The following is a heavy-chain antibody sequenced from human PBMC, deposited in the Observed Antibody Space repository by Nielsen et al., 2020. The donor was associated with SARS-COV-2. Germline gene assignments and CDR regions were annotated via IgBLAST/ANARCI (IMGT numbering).Heavy chain of an antibody. J-gene: IGHJ4*02. V-gene: IGHV3-11*06. CDR1: GFNFNDFD. Sequence: GESLKISCAASGFNFNDFDMTWIRQAPGKGLEWVANISSGNSYINYADSVKGRFTISRDTAKNSVHLQMNSLRVEDTAVYYCARVTVALDYWGRGTLITVSS. CDR2: ISSGNSYI. D-gene: IGHD4-11*01. CDR3: ARVTVALDY.